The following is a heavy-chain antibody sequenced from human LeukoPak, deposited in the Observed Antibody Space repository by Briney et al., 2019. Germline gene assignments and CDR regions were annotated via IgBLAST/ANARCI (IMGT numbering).Heavy chain of an antibody. D-gene: IGHD3-22*01. V-gene: IGHV1-18*01. J-gene: IGHJ4*02. Sequence: ASVKVSCKASGYTFTSYGISWVRQAPGQGLEWMGWIIAYNGNTNYAQKLQGRVTMTTDTSTSTAYMELRSLRSDDTAVYYCARDGYVSGYYYDSSGSRPFDYWGQGTLVTVSS. CDR1: GYTFTSYG. CDR2: IIAYNGNT. CDR3: ARDGYVSGYYYDSSGSRPFDY.